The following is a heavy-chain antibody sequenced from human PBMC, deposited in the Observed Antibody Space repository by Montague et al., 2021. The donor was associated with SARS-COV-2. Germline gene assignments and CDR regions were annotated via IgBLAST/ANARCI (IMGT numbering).Heavy chain of an antibody. D-gene: IGHD3-10*01. Sequence: TLSLTCSVSGASISSANDYWTWIRQPAGKGLEWIGHISTSGSSSYNPSLKSRLSMSMDTSTNQFSLRLTSMTAADTAIYYCVRRGGTYYYGSGSFDPWGQGTLVAVSS. V-gene: IGHV4-61*09. J-gene: IGHJ5*02. CDR2: ISTSGSS. CDR1: GASISSANDY. CDR3: VRRGGTYYYGSGSFDP.